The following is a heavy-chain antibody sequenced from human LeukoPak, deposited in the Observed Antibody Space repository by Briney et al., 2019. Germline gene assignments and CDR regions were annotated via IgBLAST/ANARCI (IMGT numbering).Heavy chain of an antibody. CDR2: INYSGST. J-gene: IGHJ5*02. D-gene: IGHD3-9*01. Sequence: SETLSLTCTVSGGSMRSSNFYWGWIRQPPGKGLEWIGNINYSGSTYYNPAVKSRVTLSVDVSKNRFSLNLSSVTAADTALYFCARTHFDSLGWFDPWGQGIQVIISS. V-gene: IGHV4-39*07. CDR3: ARTHFDSLGWFDP. CDR1: GGSMRSSNFY.